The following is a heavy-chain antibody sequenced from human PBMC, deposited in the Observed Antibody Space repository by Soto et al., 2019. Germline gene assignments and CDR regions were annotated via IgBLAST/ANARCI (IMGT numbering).Heavy chain of an antibody. J-gene: IGHJ4*02. CDR1: GGSISSSNW. D-gene: IGHD6-19*01. CDR2: IYHSGST. V-gene: IGHV4-4*02. CDR3: ASLAVAGTGEWDY. Sequence: SETLSLTCAVSGGSISSSNWWSWVRQPPGKGLEWIGEIYHSGSTNYNPSLKSRVTISVDKSKNQFSLKLSSVTAADTAVYYCASLAVAGTGEWDYWGQGTLVTVSS.